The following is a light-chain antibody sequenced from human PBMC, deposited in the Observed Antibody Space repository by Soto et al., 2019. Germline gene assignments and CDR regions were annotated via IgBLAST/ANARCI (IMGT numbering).Light chain of an antibody. Sequence: EIVLTQSPGTLSLSPGERATLSCRASQSVSSSLAWYQQKPGQAPRLLIYGASSRATGIPDRFSGSGSGTDFTLTISRLEPEDFGVYYCQQYGRSPWTFGQGTKVDIK. J-gene: IGKJ1*01. CDR2: GAS. V-gene: IGKV3-20*01. CDR3: QQYGRSPWT. CDR1: QSVSSS.